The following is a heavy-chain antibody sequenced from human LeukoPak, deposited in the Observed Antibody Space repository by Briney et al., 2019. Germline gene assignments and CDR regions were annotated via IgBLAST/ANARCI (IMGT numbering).Heavy chain of an antibody. CDR3: AKEYRFSYSSGWYWDY. V-gene: IGHV3-64*04. D-gene: IGHD6-19*01. CDR2: ISGSGNGFSI. J-gene: IGHJ4*02. CDR1: GFVFSIYT. Sequence: PGGSLRLSCSASGFVFSIYTMYWIRQTPGKGPEYVSTISGSGNGFSIYYADSVKGRFTISRDNSKNTLYLQMNSLRAEDTAVYYCAKEYRFSYSSGWYWDYWGQGTLVTVSS.